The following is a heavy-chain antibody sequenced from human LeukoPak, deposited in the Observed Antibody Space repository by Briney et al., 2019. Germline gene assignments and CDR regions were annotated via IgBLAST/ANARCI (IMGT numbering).Heavy chain of an antibody. CDR3: AGGRNSWSFDY. CDR2: IYHSGST. J-gene: IGHJ4*02. D-gene: IGHD3-16*01. CDR1: GGSISSGGYS. V-gene: IGHV4-30-2*01. Sequence: PAETLSLTCAVSGGSISSGGYSWSWIRQPPGKGLEWIGYIYHSGSTYYNPSLKSRVTISVDRSKNQFSLKLSSVTAADTAVYYCAGGRNSWSFDYWGQGTLVTVSS.